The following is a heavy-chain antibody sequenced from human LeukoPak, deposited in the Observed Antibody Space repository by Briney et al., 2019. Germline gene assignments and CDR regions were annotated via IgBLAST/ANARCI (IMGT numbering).Heavy chain of an antibody. CDR1: GGSISSYY. J-gene: IGHJ6*02. D-gene: IGHD5-24*01. Sequence: PSETLSLTCTVSGGSISSYYWGWIRQPPGKGLEWIGYIYYSGSTSYNPSLKSRVTISIDTSKNQFSLKLSSVTAADTAVYYCARDRRDGYKFYCDYYGMDVWGQGTTVTVSS. CDR2: IYYSGST. CDR3: ARDRRDGYKFYCDYYGMDV. V-gene: IGHV4-59*01.